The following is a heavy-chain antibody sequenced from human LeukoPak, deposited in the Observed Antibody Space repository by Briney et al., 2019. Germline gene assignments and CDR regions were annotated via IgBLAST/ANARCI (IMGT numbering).Heavy chain of an antibody. CDR2: MNPNSGNT. V-gene: IGHV1-8*01. CDR1: GYTFTSYD. CDR3: ARDSTDSYNWFDP. J-gene: IGHJ5*02. Sequence: ASVKVSCKASGYTFTSYDINWVRQATGQGLEWMGWMNPNSGNTGYAQKFQGRVTMTRNTSISTAYMELSSLRSEDTAVYYCARDSTDSYNWFDPWGQGTLVTVSS. D-gene: IGHD4-11*01.